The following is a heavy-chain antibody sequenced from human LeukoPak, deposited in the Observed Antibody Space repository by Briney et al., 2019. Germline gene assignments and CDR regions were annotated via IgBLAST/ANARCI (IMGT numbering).Heavy chain of an antibody. CDR1: GDSVSSNSAA. Sequence: SQTLSLTCAISGDSVSSNSAAWNWIRQSPARGLEWLGRRYYRSKWYNGYAEYVKSRITINPDTSKNKFPLQLNSVTPEDTAVYYCTRDEQWLVYFDYWGQGTLVTVSS. V-gene: IGHV6-1*01. J-gene: IGHJ4*02. D-gene: IGHD6-19*01. CDR2: RYYRSKWYN. CDR3: TRDEQWLVYFDY.